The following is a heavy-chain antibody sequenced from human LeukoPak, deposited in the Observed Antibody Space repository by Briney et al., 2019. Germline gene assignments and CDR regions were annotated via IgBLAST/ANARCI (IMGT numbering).Heavy chain of an antibody. CDR1: GYTFDSYG. CDR2: ISVYNGNT. CDR3: ARDLVHSSGYYYNY. V-gene: IGHV1-18*01. J-gene: IGHJ4*02. D-gene: IGHD3-22*01. Sequence: ASVKVSCKASGYTFDSYGVIWVRQAPGQGLEWMGWISVYNGNTNYAQKLQGRVTMTTDTSTSTAYMELRSLRSDDTAVYYCARDLVHSSGYYYNYWGQGTLVTVSS.